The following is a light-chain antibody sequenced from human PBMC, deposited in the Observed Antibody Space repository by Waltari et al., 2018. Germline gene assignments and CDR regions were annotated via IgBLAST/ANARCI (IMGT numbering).Light chain of an antibody. Sequence: QSALTQPASVSGSPGQSITLPCTGTARDVEGYNLVSWYQQHPGKAPKLIIYEVIKRPSGVSDRFSGSKSGNTASLTISGLQAEDEADYHCCSYAGSPTYVLFGGGTKLTVL. CDR2: EVI. CDR1: ARDVEGYNL. J-gene: IGLJ3*02. CDR3: CSYAGSPTYVL. V-gene: IGLV2-23*02.